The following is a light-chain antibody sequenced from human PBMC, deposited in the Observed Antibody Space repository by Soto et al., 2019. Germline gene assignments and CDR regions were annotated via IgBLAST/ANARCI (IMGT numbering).Light chain of an antibody. J-gene: IGLJ2*01. CDR3: ETWDNSLNAGI. Sequence: QSVLTQPPSVSAAPGQKVTISCSGSYSNIGNSYVAWYQQFPGKVPKLLIYDDNKRPSGIPDRFSGSKSGTSATLGITGLQNGDEADFYCETWDNSLNAGIFGGGTKLTVL. CDR2: DDN. V-gene: IGLV1-51*01. CDR1: YSNIGNSY.